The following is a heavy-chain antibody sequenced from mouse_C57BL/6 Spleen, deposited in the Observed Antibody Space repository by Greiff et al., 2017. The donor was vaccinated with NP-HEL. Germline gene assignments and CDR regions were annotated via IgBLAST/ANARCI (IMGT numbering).Heavy chain of an antibody. CDR1: GYTFTGYW. D-gene: IGHD2-2*01. CDR3: ARGGPRTMVTTWALFAY. J-gene: IGHJ3*01. CDR2: ILPGSGST. V-gene: IGHV1-9*01. Sequence: QVQLQQSGAELMKPGASVKLSCKATGYTFTGYWIAWVKQRPGHGLEWIGEILPGSGSTNYNEKFKGKATFTADTSSNTAYMQLSSLTTEDSSIYYCARGGPRTMVTTWALFAYWGQGTLVTVSA.